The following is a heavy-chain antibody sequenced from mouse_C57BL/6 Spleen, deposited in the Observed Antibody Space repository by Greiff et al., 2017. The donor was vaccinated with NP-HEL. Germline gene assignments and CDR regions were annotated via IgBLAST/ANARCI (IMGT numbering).Heavy chain of an antibody. D-gene: IGHD2-12*01. CDR3: ARQDYSYWYFDV. Sequence: QVQLQQSGAELARPGASVKMSCKASGYTFTSYTMHWVKQRPGQGLEWIGYINPSSGYTKYNQKFKDKATLTADKSSSTAYMQLSSLTSEDSAVYYCARQDYSYWYFDVWGTGTTVTVSS. CDR2: INPSSGYT. J-gene: IGHJ1*03. CDR1: GYTFTSYT. V-gene: IGHV1-4*01.